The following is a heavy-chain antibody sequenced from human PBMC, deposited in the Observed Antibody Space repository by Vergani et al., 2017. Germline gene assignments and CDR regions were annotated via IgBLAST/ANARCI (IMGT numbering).Heavy chain of an antibody. V-gene: IGHV5-51*01. J-gene: IGHJ6*02. D-gene: IGHD2-15*01. CDR1: GYSFTSYW. CDR2: IYPGDSDT. Sequence: EVQLVQSGAEVKKPGESLKISCKGSGYSFTSYWIGWVLQMPGKGLEWMGIIYPGDSDTRYSPSFQGQVTISADKSISTAYLQWSSLKASDTAMYYCARHRGWGLVVVAATPWYYYYGMDVWGQGTTVTVSS. CDR3: ARHRGWGLVVVAATPWYYYYGMDV.